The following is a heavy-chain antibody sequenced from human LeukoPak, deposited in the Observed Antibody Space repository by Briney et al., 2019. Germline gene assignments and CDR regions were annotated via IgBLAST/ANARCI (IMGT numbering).Heavy chain of an antibody. D-gene: IGHD3-10*01. CDR3: AKTRITMVRGEID. CDR1: GFTFTSYD. Sequence: GSLRLSCATSGFTFTSYDMSWVRQAPGKGLEWVSGISGIGSRTYYADSVEGRLTISRDNSKNTVYLQMNSLRAEDTAVYYCAKTRITMVRGEIDWGQGTLVTVSS. J-gene: IGHJ4*02. CDR2: ISGIGSRT. V-gene: IGHV3-23*01.